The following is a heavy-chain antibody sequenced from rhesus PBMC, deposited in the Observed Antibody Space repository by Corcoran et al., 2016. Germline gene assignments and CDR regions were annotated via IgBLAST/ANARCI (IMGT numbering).Heavy chain of an antibody. CDR2: ISYSGST. J-gene: IGHJ4*01. D-gene: IGHD1-26*01. CDR3: ARVHNWNYPPDY. Sequence: QVQLQESGPGLVKPSETLSLTCAVSGGSIRSSYYYWSWIRPAPGKGLEWIGYISYSGSTSYNTSLKGRVTISRDTSKNQFSLKLSSVTAADTAVYYCARVHNWNYPPDYWGQGVLVTVSS. V-gene: IGHV4-122*02. CDR1: GGSIRSSYYY.